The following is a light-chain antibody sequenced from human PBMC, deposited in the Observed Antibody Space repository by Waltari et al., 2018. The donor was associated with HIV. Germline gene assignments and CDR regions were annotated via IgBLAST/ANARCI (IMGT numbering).Light chain of an antibody. CDR2: DVT. CDR1: SSDVGSYNY. V-gene: IGLV2-11*01. J-gene: IGLJ2*01. CDR3: CSYAGSYTLV. Sequence: QSALTQPRSVSGSPGQSVTISCTGTSSDVGSYNYVSWYQQHPGKAPKLMIYDVTKRPSGVPYRFSGSKSGNTASLTISGLQAEDEADYYCCSYAGSYTLVFGGGTKLTVL.